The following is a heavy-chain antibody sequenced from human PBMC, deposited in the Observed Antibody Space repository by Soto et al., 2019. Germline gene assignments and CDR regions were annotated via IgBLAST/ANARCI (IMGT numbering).Heavy chain of an antibody. CDR2: ISAYNGNT. V-gene: IGHV1-18*04. CDR1: GYTFTSYG. Sequence: ASVKVSCKASGYTFTSYGISWVRQAPGQGLEWMGWISAYNGNTNYAQKLQGRVTMTTDTSTSTAYMELRSLRYDDTAVYYCARDDLRYFDWLEYYYYGMDVWGQGTTVTVSS. D-gene: IGHD3-9*01. J-gene: IGHJ6*02. CDR3: ARDDLRYFDWLEYYYYGMDV.